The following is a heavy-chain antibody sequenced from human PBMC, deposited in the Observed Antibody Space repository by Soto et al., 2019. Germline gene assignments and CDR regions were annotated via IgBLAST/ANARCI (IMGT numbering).Heavy chain of an antibody. CDR3: ARVVTGMVTD. V-gene: IGHV4-34*01. J-gene: IGHJ4*02. Sequence: PSETPSLTCAVYGGSFSGYYWSWIRQPPGKGLEWIGEINHSGSTNYNPSLKSRVTISVDTSKNQFSLKLSSVTAADTAVYYCARVVTGMVTDWGQGTLVTVSS. CDR2: INHSGST. CDR1: GGSFSGYY. D-gene: IGHD5-18*01.